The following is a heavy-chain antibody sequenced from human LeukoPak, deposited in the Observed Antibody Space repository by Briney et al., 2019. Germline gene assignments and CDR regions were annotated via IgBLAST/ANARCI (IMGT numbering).Heavy chain of an antibody. CDR2: TYYRSMWST. CDR1: GDSVSTNTAA. J-gene: IGHJ4*01. V-gene: IGHV6-1*01. Sequence: SQTLSLTCALSGDSVSTNTAAWNWIRQSPSRGLEWLGRTYYRSMWSTDYAISVRSRITISPDTSKNQFSLQLNSVAPGDTAVYYCARGVNHLDLWGQGTLVTVSS. D-gene: IGHD3-10*01. CDR3: ARGVNHLDL.